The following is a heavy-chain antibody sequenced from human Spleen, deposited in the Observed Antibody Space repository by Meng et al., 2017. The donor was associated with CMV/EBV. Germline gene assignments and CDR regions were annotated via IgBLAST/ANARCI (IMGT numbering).Heavy chain of an antibody. CDR2: ISSSGNTI. CDR1: GFIFSRYE. J-gene: IGHJ4*02. CDR3: AKGIGGSAKYFDY. D-gene: IGHD1-26*01. V-gene: IGHV3-48*03. Sequence: GGSLRLSCTASGFIFSRYEMNWVRQAPGKGLEWISYISSSGNTIYYTDSVKGRFTISRDNAKNSLYLQMNSLRAEDTAVYYCAKGIGGSAKYFDYWGQGTLVTVSS.